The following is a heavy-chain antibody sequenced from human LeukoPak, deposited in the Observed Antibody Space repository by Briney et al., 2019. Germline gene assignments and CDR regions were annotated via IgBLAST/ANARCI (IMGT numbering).Heavy chain of an antibody. CDR3: AKDYTTYYDILTGPKFDY. CDR2: ITSSSSTI. Sequence: GGSLRLSCAASGFTFSSYSMNWVRQAPGKGLEWVSYITSSSSTIYYADSVKGRFTISRDNAKNSLYLQMNSLRAEDTAVYYCAKDYTTYYDILTGPKFDYWGQGTLVTVSS. CDR1: GFTFSSYS. J-gene: IGHJ4*02. D-gene: IGHD3-9*01. V-gene: IGHV3-48*01.